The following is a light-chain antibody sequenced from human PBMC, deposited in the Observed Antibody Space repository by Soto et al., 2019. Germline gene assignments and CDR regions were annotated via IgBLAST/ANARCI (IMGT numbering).Light chain of an antibody. CDR1: QSIGRW. Sequence: DIRMTQSPSTLSASVGDRVTITCRASQSIGRWLAWYQQRPGEAPKLLIYDASSLESGVPSRFGGSGSGTEFSLTISSLQPDDFATYYCQQYQNFWTFGQGTRWISN. J-gene: IGKJ1*01. CDR3: QQYQNFWT. V-gene: IGKV1-5*01. CDR2: DAS.